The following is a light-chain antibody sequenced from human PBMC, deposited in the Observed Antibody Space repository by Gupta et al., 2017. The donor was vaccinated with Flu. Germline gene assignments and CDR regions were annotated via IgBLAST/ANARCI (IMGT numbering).Light chain of an antibody. J-gene: IGKJ1*01. V-gene: IGKV3-15*01. CDR1: QSINSN. CDR2: GAI. Sequence: EIVMTQSPVTLSVSPRERVTLSCRASQSINSNLAWYQQKPGQAPRLLVSGAITRVTGIPARFSGSGSGTEFTLTISSLQSEDFAVYYCQQYDNWPRTYGQGTKVEIK. CDR3: QQYDNWPRT.